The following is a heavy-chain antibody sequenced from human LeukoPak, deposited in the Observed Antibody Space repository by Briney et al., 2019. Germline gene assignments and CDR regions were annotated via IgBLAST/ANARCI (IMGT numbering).Heavy chain of an antibody. D-gene: IGHD5-18*01. CDR3: ARDQGKNSHGQLDY. CDR2: ISHSGNNV. CDR1: GFTFSSYE. V-gene: IGHV3-48*03. Sequence: PGGSLRLSCAASGFTFSSYEMTWVRQAPGKGLDYISYISHSGNNVYYAASVKGRFTISRDNAKHPLFLQLDSLRAEDTAVYYCARDQGKNSHGQLDYWGQGILVTVSA. J-gene: IGHJ4*02.